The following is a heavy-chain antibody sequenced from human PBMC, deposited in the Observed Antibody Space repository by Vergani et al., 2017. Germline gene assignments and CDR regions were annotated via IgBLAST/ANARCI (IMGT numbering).Heavy chain of an antibody. D-gene: IGHD5-18*01. CDR1: GFTFSSAW. V-gene: IGHV3-15*01. CDR2: IRPKTDGETT. J-gene: IGHJ4*02. Sequence: EVQPVESGGGLVKPGGSLRLSCTTSGFTFSSAWMSWVRQAPGKGLGWVARIRPKTDGETTDYAAPVKGRFTISRDDSKRLAYLQLSGLKTEDTAVYFCSRGRGYSFGYSDYWGQGTLVTVSS. CDR3: SRGRGYSFGYSDY.